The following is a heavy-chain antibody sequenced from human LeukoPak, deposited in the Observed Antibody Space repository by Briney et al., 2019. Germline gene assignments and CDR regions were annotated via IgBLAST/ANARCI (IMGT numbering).Heavy chain of an antibody. D-gene: IGHD1-26*01. V-gene: IGHV1-69*13. CDR1: GYTFTSYD. CDR3: ARVSLRELLGFDY. CDR2: IIPIFGTA. Sequence: ASVKVSCKASGYTFTSYDINWVRQATGQGLEWMGGIIPIFGTANYAQKFQGRVTITADESTSTAYMELSSLRSEDTAVYYCARVSLRELLGFDYWGQGTLVTVSS. J-gene: IGHJ4*02.